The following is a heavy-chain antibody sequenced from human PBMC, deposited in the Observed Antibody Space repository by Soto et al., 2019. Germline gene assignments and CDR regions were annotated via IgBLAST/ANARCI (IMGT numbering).Heavy chain of an antibody. D-gene: IGHD6-19*01. CDR2: ISAYNGNT. Sequence: GASVKVSCKASGYTFTSYGISWVRQAPGQGLEWMGWISAYNGNTNYAQKLQGRVTMTTDTSTSTAYMELGSLRSGDTAVYYCARRTGYGSGLYYFDYWGQGTLVTVSS. V-gene: IGHV1-18*01. CDR3: ARRTGYGSGLYYFDY. J-gene: IGHJ4*02. CDR1: GYTFTSYG.